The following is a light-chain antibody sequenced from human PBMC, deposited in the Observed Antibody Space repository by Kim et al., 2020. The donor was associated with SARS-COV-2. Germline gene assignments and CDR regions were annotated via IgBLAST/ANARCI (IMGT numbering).Light chain of an antibody. J-gene: IGKJ2*01. CDR3: MQTLQTPRT. Sequence: PASISCRSSQSPLYSNGFNYLEWYLQKPGQSSQLLIYLGSNRASGAPDRFSGSGSGTDFTLKISRVEAEDVGFYYCMQTLQTPRTFGQGTKLEI. CDR2: LGS. CDR1: QSPLYSNGFNY. V-gene: IGKV2-28*01.